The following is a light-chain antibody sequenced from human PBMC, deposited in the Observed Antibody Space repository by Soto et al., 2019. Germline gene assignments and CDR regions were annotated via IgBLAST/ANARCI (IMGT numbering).Light chain of an antibody. Sequence: EIVMTQSPATLSVSPGERATLSCRASQSVSSYLAWYQQKPGQAPRLLIFAASSRASGIPDRFSGGGSGTDFTLTISRLEPEDFAVYYCQQFSSYPLTFGGGTKVDIK. CDR3: QQFSSYPLT. V-gene: IGKV3-20*01. J-gene: IGKJ4*01. CDR2: AAS. CDR1: QSVSSY.